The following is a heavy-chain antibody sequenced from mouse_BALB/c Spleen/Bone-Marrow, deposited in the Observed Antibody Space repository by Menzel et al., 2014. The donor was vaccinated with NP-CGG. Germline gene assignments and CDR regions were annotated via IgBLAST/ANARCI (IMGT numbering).Heavy chain of an antibody. CDR2: IWSGGST. Sequence: ESGPGLVQPSQSLSITCTVSGFSLTSYGVHWVRQSPGKGLEWLGVIWSGGSTDYNAAFISRLSISKDNSKSQVFFKMNSLQANDTAIYYCASTTALYYYAMDYWGQGTSVTVSS. V-gene: IGHV2-2*02. CDR3: ASTTALYYYAMDY. CDR1: GFSLTSYG. D-gene: IGHD1-2*01. J-gene: IGHJ4*01.